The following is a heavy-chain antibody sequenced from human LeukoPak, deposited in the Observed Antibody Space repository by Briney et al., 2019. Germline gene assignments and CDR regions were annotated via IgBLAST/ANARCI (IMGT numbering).Heavy chain of an antibody. CDR2: ISGSGGST. Sequence: GGSLRLSCAASGFTFSSYAMSWVRQAPGKGLEWGSAISGSGGSTYYADSVKGRFTISRDNSKNTLYLQMNSLRAEDTAVYYCAKEGDSSGYYSNFDYWGQGTLVTVSS. CDR1: GFTFSSYA. J-gene: IGHJ4*02. D-gene: IGHD3-22*01. CDR3: AKEGDSSGYYSNFDY. V-gene: IGHV3-23*01.